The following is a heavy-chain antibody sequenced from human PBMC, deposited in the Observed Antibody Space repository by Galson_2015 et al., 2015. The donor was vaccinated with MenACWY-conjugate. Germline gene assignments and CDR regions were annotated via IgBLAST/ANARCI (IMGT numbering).Heavy chain of an antibody. D-gene: IGHD6-19*01. CDR3: VRGSSGWRGMDI. V-gene: IGHV3-74*03. CDR2: ICAGGISI. CDR1: GFAFSNYC. J-gene: IGHJ6*02. Sequence: SLRLSCAASGFAFSNYCMHWVRQAPGKGLECVSRICAGGISIMYGDSVRGRFTISRDDAENTLYLQMDSLRADDTAVYFCVRGSSGWRGMDIWGQGTTVTVSS.